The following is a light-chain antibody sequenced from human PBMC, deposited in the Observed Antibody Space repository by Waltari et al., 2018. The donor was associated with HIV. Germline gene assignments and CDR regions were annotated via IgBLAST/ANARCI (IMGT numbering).Light chain of an antibody. CDR1: QSVSSSY. V-gene: IGKV3-20*01. CDR2: GAS. CDR3: QQFGSSPPYT. Sequence: LTQSPGTLSLSPGERATLSCRASQSVSSSYLAWYQQKPGQAPRLLIYGASSRATGIPDRFSGSGSGTDFTLTISRLEPEDFAVYYCQQFGSSPPYTFGQGTKLEIK. J-gene: IGKJ2*01.